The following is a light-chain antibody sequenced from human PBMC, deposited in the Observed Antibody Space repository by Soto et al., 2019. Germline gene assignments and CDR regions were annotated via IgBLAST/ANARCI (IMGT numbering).Light chain of an antibody. J-gene: IGKJ1*01. CDR3: QQHQTYST. CDR2: QAS. Sequence: ASQSISVWLAWYQQKPGKAPNLLIYQASRLESGVPSRFSGSGSGTEFTLTISSLQPDDFATYYCQQHQTYSTCGQGTKGDIK. V-gene: IGKV1-5*03. CDR1: QSISVW.